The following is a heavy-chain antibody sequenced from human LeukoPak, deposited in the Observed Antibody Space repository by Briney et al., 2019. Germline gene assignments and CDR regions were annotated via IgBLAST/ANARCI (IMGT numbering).Heavy chain of an antibody. V-gene: IGHV1-18*01. CDR3: ARDWGKTMIVNWFDP. CDR2: ISAYNGNT. J-gene: IGHJ5*02. CDR1: GYTFTSYG. D-gene: IGHD3-22*01. Sequence: ASVKVSCKASGYTFTSYGMSWVRQAPGQGLEWMGWISAYNGNTNYAQKLQGRVTMTTDTSTSTAYMELRSLRSDDTAVYYCARDWGKTMIVNWFDPWGQGTLVTVSS.